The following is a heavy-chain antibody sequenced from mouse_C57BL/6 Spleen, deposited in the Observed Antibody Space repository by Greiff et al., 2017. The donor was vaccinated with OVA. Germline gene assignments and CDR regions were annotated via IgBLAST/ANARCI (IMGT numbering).Heavy chain of an antibody. J-gene: IGHJ3*01. CDR2: IYPGDGDT. CDR3: ARPLYDGYYPWFAY. Sequence: QVQLQQSGAELVKPGASVKISCKASGYAFSSYWMNWVKQRPGKGLEWIGKIYPGDGDTNYNGKFKGKATLTADKSSSTAYMQLSSLTSEDSAVYFCARPLYDGYYPWFAYWGQGTLVTVSA. CDR1: GYAFSSYW. V-gene: IGHV1-80*01. D-gene: IGHD2-3*01.